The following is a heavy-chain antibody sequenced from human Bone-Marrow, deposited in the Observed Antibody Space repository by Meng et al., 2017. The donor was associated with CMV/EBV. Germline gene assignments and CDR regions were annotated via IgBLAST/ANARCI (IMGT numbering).Heavy chain of an antibody. CDR3: ARSPSSSPNYYGMDV. J-gene: IGHJ6*02. D-gene: IGHD6-6*01. CDR2: ISSSSSTI. Sequence: GESLKISCAASGFTFSSYSMNWVRQAPGKGLEWVSYISSSSSTIYYADSVKGRFTISRDNARNSLYLQMNSLRAEDTAVYYCARSPSSSPNYYGMDVWGQGTTVTVSS. V-gene: IGHV3-48*04. CDR1: GFTFSSYS.